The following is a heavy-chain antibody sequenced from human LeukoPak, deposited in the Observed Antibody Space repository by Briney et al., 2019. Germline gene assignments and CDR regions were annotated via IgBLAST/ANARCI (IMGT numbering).Heavy chain of an antibody. J-gene: IGHJ4*02. V-gene: IGHV3-30*02. CDR1: GFTFTNYG. D-gene: IGHD3-22*01. CDR3: TTEYNFNYYDSSGYYY. Sequence: GGSLRLSCTASGFTFTNYGMHWVRQAPGKGLEWVAFIRYDGSPKYYADSVKGRFTISRDNSKNTLYLQMNSLKTEDTAVYYCTTEYNFNYYDSSGYYYWGQGTLVTVSS. CDR2: IRYDGSPK.